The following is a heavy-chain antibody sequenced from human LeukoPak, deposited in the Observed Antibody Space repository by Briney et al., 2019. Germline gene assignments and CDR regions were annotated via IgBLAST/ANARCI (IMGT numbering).Heavy chain of an antibody. Sequence: PSATLSLTCAVYGGSLRGYYWSWIRPPPGKGLEWIGEINHSGSTNYNPSLKSRVTISVDTSKNQFSLKLSSVTAADTAVYYCARHTYYYDSSGYYYYWGQGTLVTVSS. J-gene: IGHJ4*02. CDR3: ARHTYYYDSSGYYYY. CDR2: INHSGST. CDR1: GGSLRGYY. V-gene: IGHV4-34*01. D-gene: IGHD3-22*01.